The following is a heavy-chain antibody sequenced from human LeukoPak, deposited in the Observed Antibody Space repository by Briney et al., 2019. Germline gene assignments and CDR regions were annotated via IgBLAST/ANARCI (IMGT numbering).Heavy chain of an antibody. D-gene: IGHD3-10*01. Sequence: ASVKVSCKASGGTFSSYAISWVRQAPGQGLDWMGGIIPIFGTANYAQKFQGRVTITTDESTSTAYMELSSLRSEDTAVYYCARAPPGVADDYYYYMDVWGKGTTVTVSS. CDR2: IIPIFGTA. V-gene: IGHV1-69*05. CDR1: GGTFSSYA. J-gene: IGHJ6*03. CDR3: ARAPPGVADDYYYYMDV.